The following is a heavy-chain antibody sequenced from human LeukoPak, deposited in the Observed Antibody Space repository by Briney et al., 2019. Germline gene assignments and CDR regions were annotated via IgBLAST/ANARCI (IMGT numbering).Heavy chain of an antibody. CDR1: GFTFSSYA. CDR2: ISYDGSNK. D-gene: IGHD5-24*01. CDR3: VRGSGGDGYSYWGDY. V-gene: IGHV3-30-3*01. Sequence: PGRSLRLSCAASGFTFSSYAMHWVRQAPGKGLEWVAVISYDGSNKYYADSVKGRFTISRDNSKNTLYLQMNSLRADDTAVYYCVRGSGGDGYSYWGDYWGQGTLVTVSP. J-gene: IGHJ4*02.